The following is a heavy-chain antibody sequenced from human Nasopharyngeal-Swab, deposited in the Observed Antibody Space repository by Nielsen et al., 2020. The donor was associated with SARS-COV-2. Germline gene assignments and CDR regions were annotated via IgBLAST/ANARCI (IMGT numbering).Heavy chain of an antibody. CDR2: VRSKGNNYAT. CDR1: GFTFSDSA. Sequence: GESLKISCAASGFTFSDSAIHWVRQASGKGLEWVGRVRSKGNNYATEYSASVKGRFIIFRDDPTNTAYLQMNSLKTEDTAMYYCTRCGGGCYSGRDYWGQGTLVTVSS. D-gene: IGHD2-15*01. V-gene: IGHV3-73*01. J-gene: IGHJ4*02. CDR3: TRCGGGCYSGRDY.